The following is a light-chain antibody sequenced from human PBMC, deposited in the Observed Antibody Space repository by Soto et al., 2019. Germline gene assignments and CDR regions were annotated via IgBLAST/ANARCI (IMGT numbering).Light chain of an antibody. CDR3: QQYGGSPLFT. CDR1: QRVSSTH. CDR2: GTS. V-gene: IGKV3-20*01. Sequence: ENVLTQSPGTLSLSPGERATLSCRASQRVSSTHLAWYQQKPGQAPRLLIYGTSVRATGIPDRFRGSGSGTDLTLTIGSLEPEDFAVDYCQQYGGSPLFTFGPGTKVEI. J-gene: IGKJ3*01.